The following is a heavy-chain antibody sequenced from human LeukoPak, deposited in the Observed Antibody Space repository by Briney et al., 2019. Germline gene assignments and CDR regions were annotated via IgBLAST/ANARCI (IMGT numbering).Heavy chain of an antibody. CDR2: IYYSGST. V-gene: IGHV4-61*01. J-gene: IGHJ4*02. Sequence: SETLSLTCTVSGGSVSSNIYYWNWIRQPPGKGLEWIGYIYYSGSTNYNPSLKSRVTISVDTSKNQFSLKLSSVTAADTAVYYCARARSFDYWGQGTLVTVSS. CDR3: ARARSFDY. CDR1: GGSVSSNIYY.